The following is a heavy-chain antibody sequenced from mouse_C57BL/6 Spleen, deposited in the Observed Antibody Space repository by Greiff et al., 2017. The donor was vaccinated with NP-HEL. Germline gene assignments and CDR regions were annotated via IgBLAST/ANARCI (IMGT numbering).Heavy chain of an antibody. V-gene: IGHV1-55*01. CDR3: AVIYYEYDAFAY. CDR1: GYTFTSYW. CDR2: IYPGSGST. Sequence: QVQLQQPGAELVKPGASVKMSCKASGYTFTSYWITWVKQRPGQGLEWIGDIYPGSGSTNYNEKFKSKATLTVDTSSSTAYMQLSSLTSEDSAVYYCAVIYYEYDAFAYWGQGTLVTVSA. J-gene: IGHJ3*01. D-gene: IGHD2-4*01.